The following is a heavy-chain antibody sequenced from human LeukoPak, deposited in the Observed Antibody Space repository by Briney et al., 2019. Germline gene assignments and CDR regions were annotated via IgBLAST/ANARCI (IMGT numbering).Heavy chain of an antibody. CDR3: ARDYCSGVTCYSGY. D-gene: IGHD2-15*01. J-gene: IGHJ4*02. V-gene: IGHV3-7*05. Sequence: PGGSLTLSCAASGFTFNNYWMSWVRQAPGRGLEWVANIKQDGSEKYYVDSVKGRFTISRGNAENSLYLQLSSLRAADTAVYYCARDYCSGVTCYSGYWGQGTLVTVSS. CDR2: IKQDGSEK. CDR1: GFTFNNYW.